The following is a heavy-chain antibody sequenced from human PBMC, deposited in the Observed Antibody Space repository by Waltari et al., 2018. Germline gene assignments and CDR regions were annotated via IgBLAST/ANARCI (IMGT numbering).Heavy chain of an antibody. J-gene: IGHJ3*02. CDR2: IYYSGST. Sequence: QVQLQESGSGLVKPSETLSLTCTVSGGSISSYYWSWIRQPPGTGLEWIGYIYYSGSTNYNPSRKSRVTISVDTSKNQFSLKLSSVTAADTAVYYCARGIPMVQGVLAFDIWGQGTMVTVSS. V-gene: IGHV4-59*01. CDR3: ARGIPMVQGVLAFDI. D-gene: IGHD3-10*01. CDR1: GGSISSYY.